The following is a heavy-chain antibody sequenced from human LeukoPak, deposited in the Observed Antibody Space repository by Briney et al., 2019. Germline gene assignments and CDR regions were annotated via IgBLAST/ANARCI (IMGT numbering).Heavy chain of an antibody. D-gene: IGHD2-2*01. J-gene: IGHJ4*02. CDR3: TTLLVVPGHPLDN. CDR2: IKSKTDGGTT. CDR1: GFTFSNAW. V-gene: IGHV3-15*01. Sequence: KSGGSLRLSCAASGFTFSNAWMSWVRQAPGKGLEWGGRIKSKTDGGTTDYAAPLKGRFTISRDDSENTLFLQMNSLKNEDTAVYYCTTLLVVPGHPLDNWGQGTLVTVSS.